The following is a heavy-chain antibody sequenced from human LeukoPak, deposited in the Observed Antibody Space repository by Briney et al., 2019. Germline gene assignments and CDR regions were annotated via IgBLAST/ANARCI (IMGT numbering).Heavy chain of an antibody. D-gene: IGHD6-19*01. V-gene: IGHV3-53*04. J-gene: IGHJ4*02. CDR1: GFTVSNNF. CDR3: ARESSVSGWFIY. CDR2: IYADGST. Sequence: PGESLRLSCAASGFTVSNNFMGWVRQAPGKGLERVSGIYADGSTYYADSVKGRFTLSRHNSENTLSLEMNSLRPEDTALYYCARESSVSGWFIYWGQGTLVTVSS.